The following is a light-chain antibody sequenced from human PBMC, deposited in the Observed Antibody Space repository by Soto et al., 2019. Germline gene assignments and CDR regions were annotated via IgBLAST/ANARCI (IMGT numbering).Light chain of an antibody. CDR3: QQLNSYPPT. V-gene: IGKV1-9*01. CDR1: QGISSY. CDR2: AAS. J-gene: IGKJ4*01. Sequence: IQLTQSPSSLSASVGDRVTITCRASQGISSYLAWYQQKPGKAPKLVIYAASTLQSGVPSSFSGSGSGTDFTLTISSLLPEDFATYYCQQLNSYPPTFGGGTKVEIK.